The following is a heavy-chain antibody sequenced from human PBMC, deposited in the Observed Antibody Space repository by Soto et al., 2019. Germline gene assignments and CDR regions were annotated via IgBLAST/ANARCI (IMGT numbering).Heavy chain of an antibody. CDR2: IIPTFGTA. CDR3: ARGWPLDE. V-gene: IGHV1-69*12. Sequence: QVQLVQSGAELRKPGSSVTVSCKASGGTFTTYAISWVRQAPGQGLEWMGGIIPTFGTANYAQKFQGRVXXTADESTSTAYMELSSLTSEDTAVYYCARGWPLDEWGQGALVTVSS. J-gene: IGHJ4*02. CDR1: GGTFTTYA.